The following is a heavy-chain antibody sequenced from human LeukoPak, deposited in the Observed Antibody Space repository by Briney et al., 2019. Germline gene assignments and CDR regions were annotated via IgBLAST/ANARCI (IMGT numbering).Heavy chain of an antibody. V-gene: IGHV1-69*13. J-gene: IGHJ6*03. Sequence: SVKVSCKASGGTFSSYAISWVRQAPGQGLEWMGGIIPIFGTANYAQKFQGRVTITADESTSTAYMELSSLGSEDTAVYYCASSSGSYMGAPATGYYYYYMDVWGKGTTVTVSS. CDR3: ASSSGSYMGAPATGYYYYYMDV. D-gene: IGHD1-26*01. CDR2: IIPIFGTA. CDR1: GGTFSSYA.